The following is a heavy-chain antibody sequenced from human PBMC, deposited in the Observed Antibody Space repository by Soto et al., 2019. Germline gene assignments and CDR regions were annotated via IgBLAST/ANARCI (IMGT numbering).Heavy chain of an antibody. CDR2: IWYDGSNK. D-gene: IGHD3-10*01. CDR3: ARDPAMVRGVITKYYYYMDV. Sequence: GGSLRLSCAASGFTFSSYGMHWVRQAPGNGLEWVAVIWYDGSNKYYADSVKGRFTISRDNSKNTLYLQMNSLRAEDTAVYYCARDPAMVRGVITKYYYYMDVWGKGTTVTVSS. CDR1: GFTFSSYG. J-gene: IGHJ6*03. V-gene: IGHV3-33*01.